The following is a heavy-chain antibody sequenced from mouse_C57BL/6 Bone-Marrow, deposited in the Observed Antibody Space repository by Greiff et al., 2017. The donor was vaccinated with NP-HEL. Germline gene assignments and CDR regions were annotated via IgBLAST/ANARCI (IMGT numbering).Heavy chain of an antibody. D-gene: IGHD1-1*01. J-gene: IGHJ3*01. CDR3: ARKGDYYGSSYLFAY. V-gene: IGHV2-2*01. Sequence: VKLQESGPGLVQPSQSLSITCTVSGFSLTSYGVHWVRQSPGKGLEWLGVIWSGGSTDYNAAFISRLSISKDNSKSQVFFKMNSLQADDTAIYYCARKGDYYGSSYLFAYWGQGTLVTVSA. CDR2: IWSGGST. CDR1: GFSLTSYG.